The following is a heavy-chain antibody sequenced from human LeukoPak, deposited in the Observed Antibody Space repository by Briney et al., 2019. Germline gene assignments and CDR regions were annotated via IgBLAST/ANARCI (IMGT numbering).Heavy chain of an antibody. D-gene: IGHD3-10*01. Sequence: PGGSLRLSCAASGFTFSSYWMSWVRQAPGKGLEWVANIKQDGSEKYYVDSVKGRFTISRDNAKNSLYLQMNSLRAEDTAVYYCARVSWGKWFGELLDYWGQGTLVTVSS. CDR3: ARVSWGKWFGELLDY. V-gene: IGHV3-7*01. CDR1: GFTFSSYW. J-gene: IGHJ4*02. CDR2: IKQDGSEK.